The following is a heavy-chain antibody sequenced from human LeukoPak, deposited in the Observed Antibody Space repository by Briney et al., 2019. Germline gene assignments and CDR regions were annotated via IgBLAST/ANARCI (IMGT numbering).Heavy chain of an antibody. CDR3: ARRYSSIYYMDV. Sequence: GGTLRLSCAASGLTFRSYGMGWVRQAPGKGLEWVSSISSSSSYIYYADSVKGRFTISRDNAKNSLYLQMNSLRAEDTAVYYCARRYSSIYYMDVWGKGTTVTVSS. D-gene: IGHD6-13*01. J-gene: IGHJ6*03. CDR1: GLTFRSYG. V-gene: IGHV3-21*01. CDR2: ISSSSSYI.